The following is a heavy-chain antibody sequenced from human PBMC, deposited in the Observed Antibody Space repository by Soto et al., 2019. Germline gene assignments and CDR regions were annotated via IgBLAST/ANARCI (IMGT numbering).Heavy chain of an antibody. Sequence: PSETLSLTCTVSGGSVSSSSYYWGWVRQPSGKGLEWIGEINHSGSTNYNPSLKSRVTISVDTSKNQFSLKLSSVTAADTAVYYCARWAGPPSHYYYYYGMDVWGQGTTVTVSS. J-gene: IGHJ6*02. CDR1: GGSVSSSSYY. D-gene: IGHD6-19*01. CDR3: ARWAGPPSHYYYYYGMDV. V-gene: IGHV4-39*07. CDR2: INHSGST.